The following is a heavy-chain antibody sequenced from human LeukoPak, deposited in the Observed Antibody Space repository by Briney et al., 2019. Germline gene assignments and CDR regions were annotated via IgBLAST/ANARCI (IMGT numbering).Heavy chain of an antibody. J-gene: IGHJ4*02. Sequence: PGGPLRLSCAASGFTFSSYAMHWVRQAPGKGLEWVAVIWYDGSNKYYADSVKGRFTISRDNSENTLYLQMNSLRAEDTAVYYCAKDMGLQRYYFDYWGQGTLVTVSS. D-gene: IGHD5-24*01. CDR1: GFTFSSYA. CDR2: IWYDGSNK. CDR3: AKDMGLQRYYFDY. V-gene: IGHV3-33*06.